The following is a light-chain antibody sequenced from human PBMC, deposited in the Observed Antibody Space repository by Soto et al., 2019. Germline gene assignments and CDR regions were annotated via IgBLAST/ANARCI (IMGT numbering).Light chain of an antibody. CDR2: AAS. J-gene: IGKJ1*01. CDR1: QTIKTY. CDR3: QQTYTAPGT. V-gene: IGKV1-39*01. Sequence: DIQMTQSPSPLSASVGDSVTITCRASQTIKTYLNWYRHKPGKAPELLIYAASRLQSGVASRFSGSGSGTYFILTISRLQHDDLATYYCQQTYTAPGTFGQGNKVDI.